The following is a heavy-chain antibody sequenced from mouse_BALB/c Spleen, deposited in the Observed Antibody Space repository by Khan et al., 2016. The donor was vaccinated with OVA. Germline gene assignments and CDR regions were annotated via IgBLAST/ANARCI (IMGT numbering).Heavy chain of an antibody. CDR2: ISPGSGDT. CDR3: ASRNYCGYTFAY. CDR1: GYTFTDYY. V-gene: IGHV1-77*01. Sequence: QVQLQQSGAELARPGASVKLSCKASGYTFTDYYINWVKQRTGQGLEWIGEISPGSGDTYYNERFKGKATLTADKSSSTAYMQLSSLTSEASAVDFCASRNYCGYTFAYWGQGTLVTVSA. D-gene: IGHD1-2*01. J-gene: IGHJ3*01.